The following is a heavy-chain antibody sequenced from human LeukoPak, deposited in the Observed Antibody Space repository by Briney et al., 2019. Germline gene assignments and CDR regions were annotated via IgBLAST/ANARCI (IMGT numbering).Heavy chain of an antibody. J-gene: IGHJ4*02. V-gene: IGHV3-23*01. D-gene: IGHD4-17*01. CDR2: ISGSGGST. CDR1: GFTFSSYA. CDR3: AKGRGSTVTARPNYFDY. Sequence: GRSLRLSCAASGFTFSSYAMHWVRQAPGKGLEWVSAISGSGGSTYYADSVKGRFTISRDNSKNTLYLQMNSLRAEDTAVYYCAKGRGSTVTARPNYFDYWGQGTLVTVSS.